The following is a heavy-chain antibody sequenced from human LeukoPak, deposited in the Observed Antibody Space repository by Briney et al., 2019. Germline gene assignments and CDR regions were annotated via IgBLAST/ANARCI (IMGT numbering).Heavy chain of an antibody. CDR3: ARVSSFVWGSYRYGSFDY. D-gene: IGHD3-16*02. J-gene: IGHJ4*02. V-gene: IGHV1-69*04. Sequence: SVKVSCRASGGTFSSYAISWVRQAPGQGLEWMGRIIPILGIANYAQKFQGRVTITADKSTSTAYMELSSLRSEDTAVYYCARVSSFVWGSYRYGSFDYWGQGTLVTVSS. CDR2: IIPILGIA. CDR1: GGTFSSYA.